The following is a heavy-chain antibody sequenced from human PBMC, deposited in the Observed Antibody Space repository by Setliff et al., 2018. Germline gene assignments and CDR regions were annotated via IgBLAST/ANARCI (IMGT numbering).Heavy chain of an antibody. Sequence: SVKVSCKASGGTFSSYGTSWVRQAPGQGLEWLGGTIPNFGTTNYAQEFQGRVTIITDESTSTAYMELSSLRFEDTAVYYRAREGVDTRSSTDYRYYMDLWGKGTTVTVS. D-gene: IGHD5-18*01. J-gene: IGHJ6*03. CDR3: AREGVDTRSSTDYRYYMDL. V-gene: IGHV1-69*05. CDR2: TIPNFGTT. CDR1: GGTFSSYG.